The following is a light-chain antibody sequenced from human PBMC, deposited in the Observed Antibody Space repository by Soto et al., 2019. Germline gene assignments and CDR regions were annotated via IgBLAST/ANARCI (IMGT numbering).Light chain of an antibody. J-gene: IGLJ2*01. Sequence: QAVVTQPPSVSEAPRQRVTISCSGSSSTIGNNAIKWYQHLPGKAPKLLIYYDDLLPSGVPDRVSGSKSGTSASLAVSGLQSEDEDDYYCAAWDDSLNGGVGGGTKLTVL. CDR3: AAWDDSLNGG. V-gene: IGLV1-36*01. CDR2: YDD. CDR1: SSTIGNNA.